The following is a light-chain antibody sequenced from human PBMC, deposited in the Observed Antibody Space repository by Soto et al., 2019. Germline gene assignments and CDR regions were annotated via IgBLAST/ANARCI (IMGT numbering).Light chain of an antibody. Sequence: IVLTQSPATLSLSPGERATLSCRASQSVSNYLAWFQQKPGQAPRLLIYDASTRATGIPARFSGSGSETEFTLTISGLQSEDSGVYYCLQHYSWPWTFGQGTKVDIK. CDR2: DAS. CDR1: QSVSNY. J-gene: IGKJ1*01. CDR3: LQHYSWPWT. V-gene: IGKV3-11*01.